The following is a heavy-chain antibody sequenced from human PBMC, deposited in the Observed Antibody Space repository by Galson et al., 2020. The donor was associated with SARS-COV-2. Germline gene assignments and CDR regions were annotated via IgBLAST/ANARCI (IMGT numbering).Heavy chain of an antibody. CDR3: ARTYWYYRWELRGTGAFDI. J-gene: IGHJ3*02. Sequence: SETLSLTCTVSGGSISSYYWSWIRQPPGKGLEWIGYIYYSGSTNYNPSLKSRVTISVDTSKNQFSLKLSSVTAADTAVYYCARTYWYYRWELRGTGAFDIWGQGTMVTVSS. CDR1: GGSISSYY. V-gene: IGHV4-59*01. CDR2: IYYSGST. D-gene: IGHD1-26*01.